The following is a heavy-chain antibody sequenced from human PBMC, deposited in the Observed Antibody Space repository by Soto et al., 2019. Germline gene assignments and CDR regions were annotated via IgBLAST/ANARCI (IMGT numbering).Heavy chain of an antibody. J-gene: IGHJ4*02. CDR2: IYWDDDK. V-gene: IGHV2-5*02. CDR3: APHLYCWLGCHSFDC. CDR1: GFSLTTSGVG. D-gene: IGHD2-8*02. Sequence: QITLKESGPTLVRPTQTLTLTCTFSGFSLTTSGVGVGWIRQPPGKALEWLAVIYWDDDKRYSSSLKSRLTITRDASNNRVLLTMPNVGPGDRATFYCAPHLYCWLGCHSFDCRGQGALVTVCS.